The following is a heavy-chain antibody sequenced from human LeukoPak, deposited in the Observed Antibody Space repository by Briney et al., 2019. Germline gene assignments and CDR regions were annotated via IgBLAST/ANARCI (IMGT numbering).Heavy chain of an antibody. Sequence: GASVKVSCKASGYTFTSYGISWVRQAPGQGLEWMGWISAYNGNTNCAQKLQGRVTMTTDTSTSTAYMELRSLRSDDTAVYYCARDVEYSSSWYNYFDYWGQGTLVTVSS. CDR2: ISAYNGNT. J-gene: IGHJ4*02. CDR3: ARDVEYSSSWYNYFDY. D-gene: IGHD6-13*01. CDR1: GYTFTSYG. V-gene: IGHV1-18*01.